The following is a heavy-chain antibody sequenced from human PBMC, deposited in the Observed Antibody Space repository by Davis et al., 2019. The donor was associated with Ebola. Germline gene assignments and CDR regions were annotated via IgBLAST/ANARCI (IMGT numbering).Heavy chain of an antibody. D-gene: IGHD6-19*01. CDR2: INGDGSIT. CDR3: ARGSNIRGWNYYFDY. J-gene: IGHJ4*02. Sequence: GESLKISCAASGFTFSTYWMHWVRQGPGKGLVWVSYINGDGSITAYADSVRGRFTVSRDNARNTLYLRVNSLRAGDTAVYYCARGSNIRGWNYYFDYWGQGILVTVSS. V-gene: IGHV3-74*01. CDR1: GFTFSTYW.